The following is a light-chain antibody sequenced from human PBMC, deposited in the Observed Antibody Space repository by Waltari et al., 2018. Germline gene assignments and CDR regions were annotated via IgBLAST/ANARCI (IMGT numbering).Light chain of an antibody. CDR2: GAS. J-gene: IGKJ1*01. CDR3: QQYNNWWT. V-gene: IGKV3-15*01. Sequence: EIVMTQSPATLSVSPGERATLSCRASQSVSSNLAWYQQKPGQAPRLLIYGASTSATGIPARFSVSGSGTEFTLTISSLQSEDFAVYYCQQYNNWWTFGQGTKVEIK. CDR1: QSVSSN.